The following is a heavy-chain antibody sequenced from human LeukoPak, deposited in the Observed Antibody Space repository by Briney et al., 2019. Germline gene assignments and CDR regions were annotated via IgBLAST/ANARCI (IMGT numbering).Heavy chain of an antibody. CDR1: GFTFNSYG. CDR3: ARSMSSGWGPDAFDF. CDR2: VYYDGNNK. D-gene: IGHD6-19*01. Sequence: GGSLRLSCAASGFTFNSYGMHWVRQAPGKGLEWVAIVYYDGNNKYHADSVKGRFTIFRDNSKNTLYLQMNSLRVEDTAVYYCARSMSSGWGPDAFDFWGQGTTVTVSS. J-gene: IGHJ3*01. V-gene: IGHV3-33*01.